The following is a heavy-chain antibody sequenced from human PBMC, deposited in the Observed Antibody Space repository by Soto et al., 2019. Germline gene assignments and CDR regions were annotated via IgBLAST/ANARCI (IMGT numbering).Heavy chain of an antibody. CDR2: IKSKTDGGTT. Sequence: GSLRLSCAASGFTFSNAWMSWVRQAPGKGREWVGRIKSKTDGGTTDYAAPVKGRFTISRDDSKNTLYQQMNSLKTEDTAVYYCTTEVDMVMRPYFDYWGQGTLVTVSS. D-gene: IGHD5-12*01. V-gene: IGHV3-15*01. CDR1: GFTFSNAW. CDR3: TTEVDMVMRPYFDY. J-gene: IGHJ4*02.